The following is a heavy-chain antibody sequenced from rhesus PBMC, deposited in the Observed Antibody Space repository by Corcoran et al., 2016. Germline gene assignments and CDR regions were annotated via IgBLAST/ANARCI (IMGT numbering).Heavy chain of an antibody. CDR3: ARSGYGSGGVY. Sequence: QVQLQESGPGLVKPSETLSLTCAVSGASISSYWWSWMRQPPGKGREWIGEILGNSGNSYYNPSLTSRFIISKDASKNQFSLKLSSGPAADTAVYYCARSGYGSGGVYWGQGILVTVSS. D-gene: IGHD4-4*01. V-gene: IGHV4-80*01. J-gene: IGHJ4*01. CDR1: GASISSYW. CDR2: ILGNSGNS.